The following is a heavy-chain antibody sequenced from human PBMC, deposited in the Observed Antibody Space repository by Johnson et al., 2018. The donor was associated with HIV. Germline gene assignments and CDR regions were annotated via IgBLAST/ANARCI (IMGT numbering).Heavy chain of an antibody. D-gene: IGHD1-1*01. J-gene: IGHJ3*02. V-gene: IGHV3-30*04. CDR2: ISYDGSNK. CDR1: GFTFSSYA. Sequence: QVQLVESGGGVVQPGRSLRLSCAASGFTFSSYAMHWVRQAPGKGLEWVAVISYDGSNKYYADSVKGRFTISRDNSKNTLYLQMNSLGAEDTAVYYCASGVRTERQAGPDALDIWGQGTMVTVSS. CDR3: ASGVRTERQAGPDALDI.